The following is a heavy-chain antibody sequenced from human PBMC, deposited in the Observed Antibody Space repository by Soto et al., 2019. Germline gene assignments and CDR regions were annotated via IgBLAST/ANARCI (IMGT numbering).Heavy chain of an antibody. J-gene: IGHJ4*02. CDR3: ASDSGSELYFDY. V-gene: IGHV3-21*01. D-gene: IGHD1-26*01. CDR1: GFTFSSYS. Sequence: GGSLSLSCAASGFTFSSYSMNWVRQAPGKGLEWVSSISSSSSYIYYADSVKGRFTISRDNAKNSLYLQMNSLRAEDTAVYYCASDSGSELYFDYWGQGTLVTVSS. CDR2: ISSSSSYI.